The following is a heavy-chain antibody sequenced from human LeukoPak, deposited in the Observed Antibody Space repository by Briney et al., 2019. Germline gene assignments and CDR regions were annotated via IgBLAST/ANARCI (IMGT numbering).Heavy chain of an antibody. D-gene: IGHD3-10*01. Sequence: PGGSLRLSCAASGFTFSDYAMSWVRQAPGKGLEWVSVISGSGVSTDYADSVKGRFTISRDSSKNTVYLLMDSLRADDTAVYYCAKTESAGGGPQDVWGQGTTVTVSS. CDR3: AKTESAGGGPQDV. CDR2: ISGSGVST. J-gene: IGHJ6*02. V-gene: IGHV3-23*01. CDR1: GFTFSDYA.